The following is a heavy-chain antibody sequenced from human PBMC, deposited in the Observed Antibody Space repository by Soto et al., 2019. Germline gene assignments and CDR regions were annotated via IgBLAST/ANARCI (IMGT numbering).Heavy chain of an antibody. D-gene: IGHD6-19*01. J-gene: IGHJ4*02. Sequence: QVQLQESGPELVKSSQTLSLTCTVSNGSISTNGHYWTWIRQRPGKGLEWIAYIYYTGNSYYNPSLKXRXTLXIDTSKNQFSLTLRSVTAADTAVYYCAREQWGFDSWGQGTLVTVSS. CDR3: AREQWGFDS. CDR1: NGSISTNGHY. CDR2: IYYTGNS. V-gene: IGHV4-31*03.